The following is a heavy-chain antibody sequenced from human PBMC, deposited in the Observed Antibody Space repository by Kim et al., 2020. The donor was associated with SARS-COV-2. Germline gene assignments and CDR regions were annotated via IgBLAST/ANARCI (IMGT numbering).Heavy chain of an antibody. CDR3: ARHKGLYYYYMDV. CDR2: VFYSGST. V-gene: IGHV4-39*01. J-gene: IGHJ6*03. CDR1: GGSISSDSFY. Sequence: SETLSLTCTVSGGSISSDSFYWGWVRQPPGKGLEWLGSVFYSGSTYYNPSLKSRVTISVDTSKNQFFLTLSSVTATDTAVYYCARHKGLYYYYMDVWGKGTTVTVSS.